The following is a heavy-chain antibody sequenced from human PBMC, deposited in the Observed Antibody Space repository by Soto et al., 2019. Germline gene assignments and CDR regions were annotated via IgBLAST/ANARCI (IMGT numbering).Heavy chain of an antibody. D-gene: IGHD3-22*01. Sequence: GGSLRLSCAASGFTFSSYAMSWVRQAPGKGLEWVSAISGSGGSTYYADSVKGRFTISRDNSKNTLYLQMNSLRAEDTAVYYCAKPDSSGYYYGVYDYWGQGTLVTVSS. V-gene: IGHV3-23*01. J-gene: IGHJ4*02. CDR3: AKPDSSGYYYGVYDY. CDR2: ISGSGGST. CDR1: GFTFSSYA.